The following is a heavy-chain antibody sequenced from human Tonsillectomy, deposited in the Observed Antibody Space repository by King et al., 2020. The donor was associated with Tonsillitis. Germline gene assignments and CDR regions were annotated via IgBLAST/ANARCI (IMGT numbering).Heavy chain of an antibody. D-gene: IGHD6-25*01. CDR3: AKHRVAASRNWYFDL. CDR2: ISDDGDAT. Sequence: VQLVESGGGLVQPGGSLRLSCAASGFTFSSYAMTWVRQAPGKGLQWVSTISDDGDATFYADSVRGRFTVSRDNSKNTLYLQMSSLRADDTAVYYCAKHRVAASRNWYFDLWGRGTLVTVSS. V-gene: IGHV3-23*04. CDR1: GFTFSSYA. J-gene: IGHJ2*01.